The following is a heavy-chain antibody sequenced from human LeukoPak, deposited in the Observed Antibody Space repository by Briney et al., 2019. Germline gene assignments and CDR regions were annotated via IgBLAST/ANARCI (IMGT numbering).Heavy chain of an antibody. CDR2: VYFTGNT. CDR1: GGSISSYY. D-gene: IGHD4-11*01. CDR3: ARMTSGYYFDY. V-gene: IGHV4-59*01. J-gene: IGHJ4*02. Sequence: PSETLSLTCTVSGGSISSYYWSWIRQPPGKGLEWIGYVYFTGNTDYNPSLKSRVTISMDTSKNQFSLKLSSVTAADTAVYYCARMTSGYYFDYWGQGTLVTVSS.